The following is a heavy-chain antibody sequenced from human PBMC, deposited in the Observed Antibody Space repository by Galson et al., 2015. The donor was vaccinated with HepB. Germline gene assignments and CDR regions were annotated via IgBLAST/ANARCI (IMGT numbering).Heavy chain of an antibody. CDR3: ARWSLAFDF. CDR1: GFTFTNYY. V-gene: IGHV3-7*01. Sequence: SCAASGFTFTNYYMGWVRQAPGKGLEWVAYINQDGGARFYVDSVRGQFTISRDNADNLLYLQMNSLRVEDTAVYYCARWSLAFDFWGQGTMLTVSS. J-gene: IGHJ3*01. CDR2: INQDGGAR.